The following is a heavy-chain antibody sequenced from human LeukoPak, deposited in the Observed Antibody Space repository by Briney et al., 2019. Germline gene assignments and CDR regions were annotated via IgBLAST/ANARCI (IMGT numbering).Heavy chain of an antibody. D-gene: IGHD3-10*01. CDR1: GFTFSSYA. V-gene: IGHV3-23*01. Sequence: PGGSPRLSCAASGFTFSSYAMSWVRQAPGKGLEWVSAISGSGGSTYYADSVKGRFTISRDNSKNTLYLQMNSLRAEDTAVYYCAKLGYRQTGEDYWGQGTLVTVSS. J-gene: IGHJ4*02. CDR3: AKLGYRQTGEDY. CDR2: ISGSGGST.